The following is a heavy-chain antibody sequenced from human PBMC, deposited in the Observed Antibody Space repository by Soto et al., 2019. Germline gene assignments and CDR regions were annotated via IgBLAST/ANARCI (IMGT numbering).Heavy chain of an antibody. CDR2: ISYGGSNK. CDR3: AKDNCISTSCYRLYNWFDP. V-gene: IGHV3-30*18. J-gene: IGHJ5*02. Sequence: QVQLVESGGGVVQPGRSLRLSCAASGFTFSSYGMHWVSQAPGKGLEWVAVISYGGSNKYYADSVKGRFTISRDNSKNTLYLQMNNLRAEDTAEYYCAKDNCISTSCYRLYNWFDPWGQGTLVTVSS. CDR1: GFTFSSYG. D-gene: IGHD2-2*01.